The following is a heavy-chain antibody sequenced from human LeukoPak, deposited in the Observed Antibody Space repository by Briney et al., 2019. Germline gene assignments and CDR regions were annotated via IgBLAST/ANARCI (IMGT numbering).Heavy chain of an antibody. V-gene: IGHV4-30-4*01. D-gene: IGHD3-10*01. CDR3: ARGGYYYGSGSDGENAFDI. J-gene: IGHJ3*02. Sequence: PSGTLSLTCTVSGGSISSGDYYWSWVRQPPGKGLEWIGYIYYSGSTYYNPSLKSRVTISVDTSKNQFSLKLSSVTAADTAVYYCARGGYYYGSGSDGENAFDIWGQGTMVTVSS. CDR1: GGSISSGDYY. CDR2: IYYSGST.